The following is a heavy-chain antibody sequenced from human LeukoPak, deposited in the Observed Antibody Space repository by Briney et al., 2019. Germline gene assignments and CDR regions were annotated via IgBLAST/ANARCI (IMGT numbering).Heavy chain of an antibody. CDR2: INHSGST. J-gene: IGHJ6*02. Sequence: SETLSLTCAVYGGSFSGYYWSWIRQPPGKGLEWIGEINHSGSTNYNPSLKSRVTISVDTSKNQFSLKLSSATAADTAVYYCARAWGHCSSTSCYYYYYGMDVWGQGATVTVSS. D-gene: IGHD2-2*01. CDR3: ARAWGHCSSTSCYYYYYGMDV. V-gene: IGHV4-34*01. CDR1: GGSFSGYY.